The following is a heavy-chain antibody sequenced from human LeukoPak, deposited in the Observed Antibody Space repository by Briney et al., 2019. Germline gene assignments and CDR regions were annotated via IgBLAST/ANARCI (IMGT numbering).Heavy chain of an antibody. Sequence: GASVKVSCKASGYTFTSYDINWVRQATGQGLEWMGWMSPNSGNTGCAQKFQGRVTMTRNTAISTAYMELSSLRSEDTAVYYCVRTPPNWGADYWGQGTLVTVSS. CDR1: GYTFTSYD. CDR3: VRTPPNWGADY. V-gene: IGHV1-8*01. D-gene: IGHD7-27*01. CDR2: MSPNSGNT. J-gene: IGHJ4*02.